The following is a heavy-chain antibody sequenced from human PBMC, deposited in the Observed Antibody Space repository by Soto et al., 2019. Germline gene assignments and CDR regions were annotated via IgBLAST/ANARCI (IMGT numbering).Heavy chain of an antibody. D-gene: IGHD4-17*01. J-gene: IGHJ4*02. V-gene: IGHV4-59*08. CDR2: IYYIGST. CDR3: ARHTATRPFDY. CDR1: GGSISNYY. Sequence: SETLSLTCIVSGGSISNYYWSWIRQPPGKGLEWIGFIYYIGSTNYNPSLKSRVTISIDTSKNQFSLKLSSVTAADTAVYYCARHTATRPFDYWGQGTLVTVSS.